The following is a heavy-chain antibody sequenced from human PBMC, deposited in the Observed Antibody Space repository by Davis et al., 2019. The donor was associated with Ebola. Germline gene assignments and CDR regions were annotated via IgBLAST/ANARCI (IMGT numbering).Heavy chain of an antibody. CDR3: AKGSVTIFGVAPDYYGMDV. D-gene: IGHD3-3*01. J-gene: IGHJ6*04. CDR2: ISYDGSNK. Sequence: SLRLSCAASGFTFSSYGMHWVRQAPGKGLEWVAVISYDGSNKYYADSVKGRFTISRDNSKNTLYLQMNSLRAEDTAVYYCAKGSVTIFGVAPDYYGMDVWGKGTTVTVSS. V-gene: IGHV3-30*18. CDR1: GFTFSSYG.